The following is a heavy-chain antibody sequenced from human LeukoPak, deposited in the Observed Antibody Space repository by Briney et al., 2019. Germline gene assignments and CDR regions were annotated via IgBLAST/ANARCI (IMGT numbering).Heavy chain of an antibody. CDR2: IYHSGSA. CDR1: GYSISSGYY. V-gene: IGHV4-38-2*02. J-gene: IGHJ6*03. CDR3: ARVARYYYYYMDV. Sequence: PSETLSLTCTVSGYSISSGYYWGWIRQPPGKGLEWIGSIYHSGSAYYNPSLKSRVTISVDTSKNQFSLKLSSVTAADTAVYYCARVARYYYYYMDVWGKGTTVTV.